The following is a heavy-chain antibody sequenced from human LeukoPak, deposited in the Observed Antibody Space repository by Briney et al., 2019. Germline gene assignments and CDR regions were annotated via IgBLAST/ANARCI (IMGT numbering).Heavy chain of an antibody. D-gene: IGHD3-22*01. CDR2: ISYDAESN. Sequence: GGSLRLSCVTSGFTFSSYGMHWVRQVPGKGLEWVAVISYDAESNYHVDSVKGRFTISRDNAKNSLYLEMSSLRAEDTAVFYCARTLGPLRRGFGFDIWGQGTMVTVSS. CDR1: GFTFSSYG. V-gene: IGHV3-30*03. J-gene: IGHJ3*02. CDR3: ARTLGPLRRGFGFDI.